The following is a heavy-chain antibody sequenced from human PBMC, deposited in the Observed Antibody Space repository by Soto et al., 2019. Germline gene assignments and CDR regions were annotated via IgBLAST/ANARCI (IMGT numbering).Heavy chain of an antibody. V-gene: IGHV1-18*01. CDR3: AREWVLAAAGWFDP. D-gene: IGHD6-13*01. Sequence: ASVKVSCKASGYSFTSYGISWVRQAPGQGLEWMGWISAYNGNTNYAQKLQGRVTMTTDTSTSTAYMELRSLRSDDTAVYYCAREWVLAAAGWFDPWGQGTLVTVSS. CDR2: ISAYNGNT. CDR1: GYSFTSYG. J-gene: IGHJ5*02.